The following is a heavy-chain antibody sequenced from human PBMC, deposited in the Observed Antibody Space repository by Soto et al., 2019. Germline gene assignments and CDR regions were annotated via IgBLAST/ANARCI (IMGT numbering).Heavy chain of an antibody. V-gene: IGHV1-69*02. CDR3: QSGGDYVADAFDI. CDR2: IIPILGIA. CDR1: GGTFSSYT. J-gene: IGHJ3*02. D-gene: IGHD4-17*01. Sequence: ASVKVSWKASGGTFSSYTISLVRQAPGQGLEWMGRIIPILGIANYAQKFQGRVTITADKSTSTAYMELSSLRSEDTAVYYCQSGGDYVADAFDIWGQGTMVTVSS.